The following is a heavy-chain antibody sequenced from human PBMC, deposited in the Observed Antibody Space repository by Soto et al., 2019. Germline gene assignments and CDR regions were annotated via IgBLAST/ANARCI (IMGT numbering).Heavy chain of an antibody. Sequence: ASVKVSCKASGYSFTDYHIHWVRQAPGQGLEWLGRINPKSGGTSTAQKFQGWVTMTTDTSISTASMEPTGLTSDDTAIYYCARGDSTDCSNGVCSFFYNHDMDVWGQGTTVTVSS. CDR3: ARGDSTDCSNGVCSFFYNHDMDV. J-gene: IGHJ6*02. CDR1: GYSFTDYH. D-gene: IGHD2-8*01. CDR2: INPKSGGT. V-gene: IGHV1-2*04.